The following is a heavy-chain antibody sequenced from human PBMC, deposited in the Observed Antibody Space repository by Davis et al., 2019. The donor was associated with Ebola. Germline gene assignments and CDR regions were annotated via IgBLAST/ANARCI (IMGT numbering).Heavy chain of an antibody. Sequence: ASVKVSCKASGYTFTSYAMHWVRQAPGQRLEWMGWINAGNGNTKYSQKFQGRVTITRDTSASTAYMELSSLRSEDTAVYYCARGNWNYVRIDYWGQGTLVTVSS. CDR2: INAGNGNT. CDR3: ARGNWNYVRIDY. CDR1: GYTFTSYA. D-gene: IGHD1-7*01. V-gene: IGHV1-3*01. J-gene: IGHJ4*02.